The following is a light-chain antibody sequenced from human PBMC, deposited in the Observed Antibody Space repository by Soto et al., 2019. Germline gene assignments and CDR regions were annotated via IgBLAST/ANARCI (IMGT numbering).Light chain of an antibody. CDR3: QQHNNWPPYT. CDR1: QSVSSN. J-gene: IGKJ2*01. CDR2: GAS. Sequence: EILMTQSPATLSVSPGERATLSCRASQSVSSNLAWYQQKPGQAPRLLIFGASRRATGIPVRFSGSGSGTEFTLTISSLQSEDFAVYYCQQHNNWPPYTFGQGTKVEIK. V-gene: IGKV3-15*01.